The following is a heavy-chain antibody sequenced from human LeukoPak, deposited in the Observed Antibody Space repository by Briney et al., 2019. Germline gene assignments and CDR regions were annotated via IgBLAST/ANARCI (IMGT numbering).Heavy chain of an antibody. J-gene: IGHJ6*02. CDR2: TAGSGISK. V-gene: IGHV3-23*01. CDR3: ATAASSSWPSYYYGMDV. CDR1: GFTFNNYA. D-gene: IGHD6-13*01. Sequence: PGGSLRLSCVASGFTFNNYAMSWVRQAPGRGLEWASSTAGSGISKDYADSVKGRFTISKDNSKNTVYLQMSSLRVDDTAVYYCATAASSSWPSYYYGMDVWGQGTTVTVSS.